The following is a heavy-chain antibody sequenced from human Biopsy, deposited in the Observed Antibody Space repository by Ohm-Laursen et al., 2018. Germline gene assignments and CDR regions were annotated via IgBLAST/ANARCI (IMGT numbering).Heavy chain of an antibody. Sequence: SLRLSCAASKFTVRTNSMSWVRLAPGKGLEWVSVIYAGATTYYPDSVKGRFTISRDNSRNTVYLQMDSLRGEDTAVYICARGSGSGFYFDQWGQGTLVTVSS. CDR1: KFTVRTNS. D-gene: IGHD2-15*01. CDR3: ARGSGSGFYFDQ. J-gene: IGHJ4*02. V-gene: IGHV3-66*01. CDR2: IYAGATT.